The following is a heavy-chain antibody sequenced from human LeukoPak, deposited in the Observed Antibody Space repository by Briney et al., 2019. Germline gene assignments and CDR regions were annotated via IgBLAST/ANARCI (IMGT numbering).Heavy chain of an antibody. D-gene: IGHD6-13*01. Sequence: GGSLRLSCAASGFTFSDYYMTWIRQAPGKGLEWVSYITSASTIYYADSVKGRFTISRDNAKNSLYLQMNSLRAEDTAVYFCAREGQFARSSSLGGPFDIWGQGTMVSVSS. CDR1: GFTFSDYY. CDR3: AREGQFARSSSLGGPFDI. V-gene: IGHV3-11*01. CDR2: ITSASTI. J-gene: IGHJ3*02.